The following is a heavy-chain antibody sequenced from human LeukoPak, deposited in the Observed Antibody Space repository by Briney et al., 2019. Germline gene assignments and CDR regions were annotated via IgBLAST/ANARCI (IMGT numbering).Heavy chain of an antibody. Sequence: SETLSLTCTVSRGSVSSGDYYWTWIRQPPGKGLEWIGYISYSGSTNYNPSLKSRVTISIDTSKNQISLKLRSVTAADTAVYYCAAWQNRLFDYWGQGTLVTVSS. V-gene: IGHV4-61*08. CDR3: AAWQNRLFDY. CDR1: RGSVSSGDYY. J-gene: IGHJ4*02. CDR2: ISYSGST. D-gene: IGHD2/OR15-2a*01.